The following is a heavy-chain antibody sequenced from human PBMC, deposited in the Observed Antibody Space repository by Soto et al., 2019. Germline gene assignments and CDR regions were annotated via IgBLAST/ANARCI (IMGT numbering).Heavy chain of an antibody. CDR3: ARAGSNSGSYWIYYYYGMDV. CDR1: GGSVSSGSYY. Sequence: QVQLQESGPGLVKPSETLSLTCTVSGGSVSSGSYYWSGIRQPPGKGLEWIGYIYYSGSTNYNPSLKSRVTISVDTSKNQFSLKLSSVTAADTAVYYCARAGSNSGSYWIYYYYGMDVWGQGTTVTVSS. CDR2: IYYSGST. J-gene: IGHJ6*02. D-gene: IGHD1-26*01. V-gene: IGHV4-61*01.